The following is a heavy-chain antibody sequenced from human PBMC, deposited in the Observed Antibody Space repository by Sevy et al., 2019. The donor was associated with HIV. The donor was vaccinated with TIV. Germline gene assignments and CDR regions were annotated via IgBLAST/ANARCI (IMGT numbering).Heavy chain of an antibody. CDR1: GFTFSSYG. CDR3: ARDNRSVGATLDY. Sequence: GGALRVSCAASGFTFSSYGMHWVRQAPGKGLEWVAVIWYDGSNKYYADSVKGRFTISRDNSKNRLYLQMNSLRAEDTAVYYCARDNRSVGATLDYWGQGTLVTVSP. J-gene: IGHJ4*02. CDR2: IWYDGSNK. V-gene: IGHV3-33*01. D-gene: IGHD1-26*01.